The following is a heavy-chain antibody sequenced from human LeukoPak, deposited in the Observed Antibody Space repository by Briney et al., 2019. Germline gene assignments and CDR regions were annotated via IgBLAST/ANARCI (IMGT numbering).Heavy chain of an antibody. CDR1: GGSISSFY. V-gene: IGHV4-59*08. CDR3: ARRHPYCTSTSCANWYFDL. J-gene: IGHJ2*01. D-gene: IGHD2-2*01. CDR2: IYYSGST. Sequence: SETLSLTCTVSGGSISSFYWSWIRQPPGKGLEWIGYIYYSGSTNYNPSLKSRVTISVDTSKNQFSLKLTSVTAADTAVYYCARRHPYCTSTSCANWYFDLWGRGTLVTVSS.